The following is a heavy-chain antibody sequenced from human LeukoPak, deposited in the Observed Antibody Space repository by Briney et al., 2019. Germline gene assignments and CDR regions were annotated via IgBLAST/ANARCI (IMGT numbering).Heavy chain of an antibody. CDR2: IYHSGST. CDR3: ARDGRYYDSSGYIRGFDY. D-gene: IGHD3-22*01. J-gene: IGHJ4*02. CDR1: GGSISSSNW. Sequence: SETLSLTCAVSGGSISSSNWWSWVRQPPGKGLEWIGEIYHSGSTNYNPSLKSRVTISVDKSKNRFSLKLSSVTAADTAVYYCARDGRYYDSSGYIRGFDYWGQGTLVTVSS. V-gene: IGHV4-4*02.